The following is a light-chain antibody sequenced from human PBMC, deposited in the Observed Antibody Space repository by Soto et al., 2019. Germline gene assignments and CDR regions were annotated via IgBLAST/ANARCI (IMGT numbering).Light chain of an antibody. V-gene: IGKV1-16*01. CDR3: QPYYVYPFP. J-gene: IGKJ4*01. CDR2: SAS. CDR1: QDISNG. Sequence: DIQMTQSPSSLSASVGDRVTIPCRASQDISNGLAWFQQKPGKAPQSLIHSASILESGVPARFTGNGYVTDFTLTITRLQPEDFATYYCQPYYVYPFPFGGETKVEI.